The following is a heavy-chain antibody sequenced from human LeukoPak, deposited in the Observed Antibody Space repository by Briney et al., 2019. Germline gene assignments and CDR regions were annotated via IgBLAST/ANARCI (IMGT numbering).Heavy chain of an antibody. Sequence: SETLSLTCTVSGVSISSYYWSWIRQPPGKGLEWIGYIYYRSTNYNPSLKSRVTISIDTSKNQLSLKLSSVTAADTAVYYCARGPDSSGYYFHWGQGTLVTVSS. V-gene: IGHV4-59*08. J-gene: IGHJ4*02. CDR1: GVSISSYY. CDR3: ARGPDSSGYYFH. CDR2: IYYRST. D-gene: IGHD3-22*01.